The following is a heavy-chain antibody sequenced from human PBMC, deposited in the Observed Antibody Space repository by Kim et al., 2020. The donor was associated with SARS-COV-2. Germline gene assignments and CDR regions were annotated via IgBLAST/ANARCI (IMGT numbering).Heavy chain of an antibody. J-gene: IGHJ4*02. V-gene: IGHV1-46*01. D-gene: IGHD3-16*01. CDR3: ARGGGHGYFDY. Sequence: TSYAQKYQGRVNMSRDTSTSTVYMELSSLRSEDTAVYYCARGGGHGYFDYWGQGALVTVSS. CDR2: T.